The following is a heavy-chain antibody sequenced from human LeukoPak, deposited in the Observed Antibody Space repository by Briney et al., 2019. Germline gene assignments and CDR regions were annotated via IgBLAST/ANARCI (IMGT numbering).Heavy chain of an antibody. V-gene: IGHV4-59*01. Sequence: PSETLSLTCTASFGSISTYSWSWIRQPPGKGLESIGYIYYSGSPNYNPSLQSRLTISVDTSKNQFSLNLRSVTAADTAVYYCATVLAGYYVFDYWGQGTLVTVSS. CDR3: ATVLAGYYVFDY. D-gene: IGHD3-9*01. J-gene: IGHJ4*02. CDR1: FGSISTYS. CDR2: IYYSGSP.